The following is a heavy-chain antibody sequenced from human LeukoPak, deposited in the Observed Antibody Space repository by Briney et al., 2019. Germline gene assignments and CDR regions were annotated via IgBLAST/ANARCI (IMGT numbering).Heavy chain of an antibody. CDR2: IKRDGSEK. CDR1: GFIFSSYW. D-gene: IGHD3-22*01. V-gene: IGHV3-7*01. J-gene: IGHJ3*02. CDR3: ARHYSYDGGGYYDDAFDI. Sequence: PGGSLRLSCAASGFIFSSYWMTWVRQAPGKGLEWVAKIKRDGSEKYYVDSVKGRFTISRDNAKNSLYLQMNSLRAEDTAVYYCARHYSYDGGGYYDDAFDIWGQGTMVTVSS.